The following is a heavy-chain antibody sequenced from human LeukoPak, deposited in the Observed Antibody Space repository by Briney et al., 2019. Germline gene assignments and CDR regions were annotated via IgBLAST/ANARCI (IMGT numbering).Heavy chain of an antibody. CDR3: ARGDWYSFDY. D-gene: IGHD6-19*01. J-gene: IGHJ4*02. CDR1: GFTFSDYY. CDR2: ISSSGNSI. Sequence: TGGSLRLSCAASGFTFSDYYMNWIRQAPGKGLEWVSYISSSGNSIYYADSVKGRFTISRDNAKNSLYMQMNSLRAEDTAVYYCARGDWYSFDYWGQGTLVTVSP. V-gene: IGHV3-11*01.